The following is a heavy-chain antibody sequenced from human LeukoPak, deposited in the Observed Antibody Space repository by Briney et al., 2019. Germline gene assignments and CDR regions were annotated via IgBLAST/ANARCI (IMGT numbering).Heavy chain of an antibody. V-gene: IGHV3-23*01. Sequence: PGGSLRLSCAPSRFTFSSYGMSWVRQAPGKGLEWVSGISGSGGSTYYADSVKGRFTISRDNSKNTLYLQMNSLRAEDTAVYYCAKARPPLDIWGQGTMVTVSS. CDR3: AKARPPLDI. CDR2: ISGSGGST. J-gene: IGHJ3*02. CDR1: RFTFSSYG.